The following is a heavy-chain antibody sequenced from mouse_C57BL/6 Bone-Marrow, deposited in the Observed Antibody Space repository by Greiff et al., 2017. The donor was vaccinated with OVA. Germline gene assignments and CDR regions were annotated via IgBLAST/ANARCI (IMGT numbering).Heavy chain of an antibody. CDR2: ISSGSSTI. CDR1: GFTFSDYG. CDR3: ARDGYDNDEVMDY. V-gene: IGHV5-17*01. Sequence: DVMLVESGGGLVKPGGSLKLSCAASGFTFSDYGMHWVRQAPEKGLEWVAYISSGSSTIYYADTVKGRFTISRDNAKNTLFLQMTSLRSEDTAMXDCARDGYDNDEVMDYWGQGTSVTVSS. D-gene: IGHD2-4*01. J-gene: IGHJ4*01.